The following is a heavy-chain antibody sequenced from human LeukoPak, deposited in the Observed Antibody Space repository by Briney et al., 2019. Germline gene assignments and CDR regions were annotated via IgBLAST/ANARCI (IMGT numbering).Heavy chain of an antibody. D-gene: IGHD3-22*01. CDR3: ARPSRYYDSSGYYSGDY. CDR1: GGSISSYY. V-gene: IGHV4-59*01. Sequence: SETLSLTCTVSGGSISSYYWSWIRQSPGKGLEWIGYICYSGSTNYNPSLKSRVTISVDTSKNQLSLKLSSVTAADTAVYYCARPSRYYDSSGYYSGDYWGQGTLVTVSS. CDR2: ICYSGST. J-gene: IGHJ4*02.